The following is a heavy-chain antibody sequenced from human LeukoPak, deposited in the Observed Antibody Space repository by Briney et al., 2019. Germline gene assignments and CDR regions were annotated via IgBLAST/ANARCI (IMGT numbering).Heavy chain of an antibody. D-gene: IGHD6-19*01. CDR1: GFTFSSYW. CDR3: ASRGYSSGWYYYYYYMDV. Sequence: PGGSLRLSCAASGFTFSSYWMHWVRQAPGKGLVWVSRINSDGSSTSYADSVKGRFTISRDNAKNTLYLQINSLRAEDTAVYYCASRGYSSGWYYYYYYMDVWGKGTTVTVSS. J-gene: IGHJ6*03. V-gene: IGHV3-74*01. CDR2: INSDGSST.